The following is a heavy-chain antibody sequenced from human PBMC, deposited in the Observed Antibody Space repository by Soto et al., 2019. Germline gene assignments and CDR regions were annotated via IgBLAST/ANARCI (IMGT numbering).Heavy chain of an antibody. J-gene: IGHJ4*02. D-gene: IGHD3-16*02. CDR3: AGRFVDRDY. Sequence: QVQLVQSGAEVKKPGSSVKVSCKASGGTFSSYTISWVRQAPGQGLEWMGRIIPILGIANYAQKFQGRVTSTADKSTSTAYMERSSLRCEDTAVYYCAGRFVDRDYWGQGTLGSGSS. CDR1: GGTFSSYT. CDR2: IIPILGIA. V-gene: IGHV1-69*02.